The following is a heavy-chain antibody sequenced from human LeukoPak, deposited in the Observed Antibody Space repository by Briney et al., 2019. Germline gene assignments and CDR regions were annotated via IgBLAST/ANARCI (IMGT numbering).Heavy chain of an antibody. Sequence: SETLSLTCTVSGGSIRSSSYYWGWIRQPPGKGLEWIGSIYYSGSTYYNPSLKSRVTISVDTSKNQFSLKLSSVTAADTAVYYCARRPAAFDIWGQGTMVTVSS. CDR3: ARRPAAFDI. CDR1: GGSIRSSSYY. CDR2: IYYSGST. J-gene: IGHJ3*02. V-gene: IGHV4-39*01.